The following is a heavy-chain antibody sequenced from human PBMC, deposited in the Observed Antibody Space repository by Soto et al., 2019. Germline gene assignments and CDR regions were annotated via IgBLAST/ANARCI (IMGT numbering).Heavy chain of an antibody. CDR3: ARDIAVAGFDY. J-gene: IGHJ4*02. CDR1: GFTFSSYA. Sequence: QVQLVESGGGVVQPGRSLRLSCAASGFTFSSYAMHWVRQAPGKGLGWVAVISYDGSNKYYADSVKGRFTISRDNSKNTLYLQMNSLRAEDTAVYYCARDIAVAGFDYWGQGTLVTVSS. V-gene: IGHV3-30-3*01. D-gene: IGHD6-19*01. CDR2: ISYDGSNK.